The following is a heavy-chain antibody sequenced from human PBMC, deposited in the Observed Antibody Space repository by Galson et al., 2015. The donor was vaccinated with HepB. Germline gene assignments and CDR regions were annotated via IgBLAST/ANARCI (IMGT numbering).Heavy chain of an antibody. Sequence: TLSLTCAVSGYSISSGYYWGWIRQPPGKGLEWIGSIYHSGSTYYNSSLKSRVTISVDKSKNQFSLKLSSVTAADTAVYYCARDPAYKQGGMDVWGQGTTVIVSS. D-gene: IGHD5-24*01. V-gene: IGHV4-38-2*02. CDR3: ARDPAYKQGGMDV. CDR1: GYSISSGYY. CDR2: IYHSGST. J-gene: IGHJ6*02.